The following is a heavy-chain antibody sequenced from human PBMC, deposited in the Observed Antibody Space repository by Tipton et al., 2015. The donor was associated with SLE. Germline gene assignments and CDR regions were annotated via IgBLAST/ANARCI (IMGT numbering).Heavy chain of an antibody. CDR3: TLEGWNYYFDY. J-gene: IGHJ4*02. V-gene: IGHV4-61*09. D-gene: IGHD1-7*01. CDR1: GGSISSGSSY. CDR2: IYTSGST. Sequence: TLSLTCTVSGGSISSGSSYWSWIRQPAGKGLEWIGHIYTSGSTNYNPSLMSRVTLSVDTSKNHFSLELSSVTAADTAVYYCTLEGWNYYFDYWGQGTLVTVSS.